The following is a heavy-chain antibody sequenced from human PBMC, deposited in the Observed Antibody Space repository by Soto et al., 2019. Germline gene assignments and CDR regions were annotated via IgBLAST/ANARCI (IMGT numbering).Heavy chain of an antibody. CDR1: GFTFGDYA. J-gene: IGHJ4*02. CDR2: ISAKAYGGAT. D-gene: IGHD6-19*01. CDR3: AKDVITRVAGFDS. Sequence: EVQLVESGGDLVKPGRSLRLSCTTSGFTFGDYAMGWFRQAPGQGLEWVSCISAKAYGGATAYAASVKGRFTISRDDSKGIAYLQMDSLITGDTGVDYCAKDVITRVAGFDSWGQGTLVAVSS. V-gene: IGHV3-49*05.